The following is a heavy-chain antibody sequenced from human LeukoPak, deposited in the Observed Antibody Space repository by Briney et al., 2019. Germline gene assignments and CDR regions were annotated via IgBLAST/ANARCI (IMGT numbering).Heavy chain of an antibody. CDR3: ARLSTTSGWYSWFDP. J-gene: IGHJ5*02. CDR2: IYYSGST. Sequence: PSETLSLTCTVSGGSINSSSYYWGWIRQPPGKGLEWIGTIYYSGSTYYNPSLKSRVTISVDSSKNQFSLRLSSVTVADTAVYYCARLSTTSGWYSWFDPWGQGTLVTVSS. V-gene: IGHV4-39*01. D-gene: IGHD6-19*01. CDR1: GGSINSSSYY.